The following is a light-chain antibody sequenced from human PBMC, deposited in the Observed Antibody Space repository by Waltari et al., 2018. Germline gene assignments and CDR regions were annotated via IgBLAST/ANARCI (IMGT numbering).Light chain of an antibody. CDR3: QRRSNWPPVT. J-gene: IGKJ5*01. CDR1: ESVCTS. V-gene: IGKV3-11*01. CDR2: DAS. Sequence: EIVLTQSPATLSLSPGERATLSCRASESVCTSLAWYQQKPGQAPRFLIYDASYRATGVPARFSGSGSGTDFTLTISSLEPEDFAVYYCQRRSNWPPVTFGQGTRLDIK.